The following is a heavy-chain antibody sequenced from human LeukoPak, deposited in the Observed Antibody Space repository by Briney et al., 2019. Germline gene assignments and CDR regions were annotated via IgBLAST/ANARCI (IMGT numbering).Heavy chain of an antibody. V-gene: IGHV3-23*01. J-gene: IGHJ4*02. D-gene: IGHD3-10*01. Sequence: GGSLRLSCAASGFTFSNYAMSWVRQAPGKGLEWVSTLSGTGGSTYYADSVKGRFTISRDNSRNTLYLQMDSLRVEDTAVYYCAKDLNYGFDYWGQGTLVTVSS. CDR3: AKDLNYGFDY. CDR1: GFTFSNYA. CDR2: LSGTGGST.